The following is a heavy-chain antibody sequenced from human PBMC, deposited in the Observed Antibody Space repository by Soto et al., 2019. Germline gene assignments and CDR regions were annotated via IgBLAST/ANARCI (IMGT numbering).Heavy chain of an antibody. V-gene: IGHV1-69*13. J-gene: IGHJ4*02. D-gene: IGHD6-19*01. CDR2: IIPIFGTA. CDR1: GGTFSSYA. CDR3: ARGAVAAYNYFDY. Sequence: SVKVSCKASGGTFSSYAISWVRQAPGQGLEWMGGIIPIFGTANYAQKFQGRVTITADESTSTAYMELSSLRSEDTAVYYCARGAVAAYNYFDYWGQGTLVTVSS.